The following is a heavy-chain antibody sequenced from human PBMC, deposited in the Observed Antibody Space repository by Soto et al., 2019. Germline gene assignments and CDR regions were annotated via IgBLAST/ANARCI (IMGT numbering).Heavy chain of an antibody. CDR3: ARQSDSWNDYYGSGSERRDKNFDY. CDR1: GGSIGNSGCY. CDR2: IYYSGST. J-gene: IGHJ4*02. V-gene: IGHV4-39*01. D-gene: IGHD3-10*01. Sequence: PSETPSLTCTVSGGSIGNSGCYWGWIRQPPGKGLEWIGRIYYSGSTYYNPSLKSRVTISVDTSKNQFSLKLSSVTAADTAVYYCARQSDSWNDYYGSGSERRDKNFDYWGQGTLVTGSS.